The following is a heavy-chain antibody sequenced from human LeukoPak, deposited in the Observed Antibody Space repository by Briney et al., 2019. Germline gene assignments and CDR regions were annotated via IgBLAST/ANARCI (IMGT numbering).Heavy chain of an antibody. CDR1: GFTSSSYA. J-gene: IGHJ4*02. D-gene: IGHD6-13*01. CDR3: AKDNEEGIAAAGLDY. CDR2: ISWNSGSI. V-gene: IGHV3-9*02. Sequence: PGGSLRLSCAASGFTSSSYAMHWVRQAPGKGLEWVSGISWNSGSIGYADSVKGRFTISRDNAKNSLYLQMNSLRAEDTALYYCAKDNEEGIAAAGLDYWGQGTLVTVSS.